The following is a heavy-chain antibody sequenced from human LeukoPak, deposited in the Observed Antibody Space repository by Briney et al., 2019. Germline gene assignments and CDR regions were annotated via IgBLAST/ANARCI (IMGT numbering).Heavy chain of an antibody. CDR3: TTGQGVTVVVRFDY. Sequence: PGGSLRLSCAASGFTFSNAWMSWVRQAPGKGLEWVGRIKSKTDGGTTDYAAPVKGRFTISRDDSKNTLYLQMNSLKTEDTAIYYCTTGQGVTVVVRFDYWGQGTLVTVSS. CDR1: GFTFSNAW. CDR2: IKSKTDGGTT. D-gene: IGHD2-21*01. J-gene: IGHJ4*02. V-gene: IGHV3-15*01.